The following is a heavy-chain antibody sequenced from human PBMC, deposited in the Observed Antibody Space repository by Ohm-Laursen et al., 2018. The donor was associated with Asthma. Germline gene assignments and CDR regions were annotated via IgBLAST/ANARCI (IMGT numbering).Heavy chain of an antibody. Sequence: SLRLSCAASGFTFSSYWMSWVRQAPGKGLEWVANIKQDGSEKYYVDSVKGRFTISRDNSRNTLSLQMNSLRADDTAIYYCAKGPYEAANFYFDHWGQGTLVSVSA. D-gene: IGHD1-1*01. J-gene: IGHJ4*02. CDR3: AKGPYEAANFYFDH. CDR1: GFTFSSYW. V-gene: IGHV3-7*03. CDR2: IKQDGSEK.